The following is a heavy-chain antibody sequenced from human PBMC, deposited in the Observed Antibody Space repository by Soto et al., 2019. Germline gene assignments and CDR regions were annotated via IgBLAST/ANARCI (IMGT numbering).Heavy chain of an antibody. CDR2: IYYSGSS. Sequence: SETLSLTCTVSGGSIGSYYWSWIRQPPWKGLEWIGYIYYSGSSNYNPSLKSRVTILVDTFKNQFSLKLSSVTVADTAVYYCARHKDYIYFYYYVDVWGKGTTVTVSS. CDR3: ARHKDYIYFYYYVDV. CDR1: GGSIGSYY. J-gene: IGHJ6*03. D-gene: IGHD3-10*01. V-gene: IGHV4-59*08.